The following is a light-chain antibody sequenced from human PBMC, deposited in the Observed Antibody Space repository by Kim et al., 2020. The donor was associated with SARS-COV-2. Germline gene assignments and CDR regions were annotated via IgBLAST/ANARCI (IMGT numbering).Light chain of an antibody. CDR3: QQSYNVPT. CDR2: AAS. CDR1: QTIGTF. V-gene: IGKV1-39*01. Sequence: DIQMTQSPSSLSASVGDRVTITCRASQTIGTFLNWYQQKPGKPPNLLIYAASSLEGDVPSRFSGSVSGTEFTLTISSLQPEDSATYYCQQSYNVPTFGQGTKVDIK. J-gene: IGKJ1*01.